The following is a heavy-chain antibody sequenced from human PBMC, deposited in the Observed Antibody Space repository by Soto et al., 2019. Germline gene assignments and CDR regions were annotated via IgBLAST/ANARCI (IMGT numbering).Heavy chain of an antibody. V-gene: IGHV3-23*01. Sequence: PGGSLRLSYAASGFTFSSYAMSWVRQAPGKGLEWVSDIIDSGGSTYYADAVKGRFTISRDNSESTLYLQMNSLRAEDTAVYYCGKGRSYYYYYGVDVWGQGTTVTVSS. D-gene: IGHD1-26*01. CDR3: GKGRSYYYYYGVDV. J-gene: IGHJ6*02. CDR1: GFTFSSYA. CDR2: IIDSGGST.